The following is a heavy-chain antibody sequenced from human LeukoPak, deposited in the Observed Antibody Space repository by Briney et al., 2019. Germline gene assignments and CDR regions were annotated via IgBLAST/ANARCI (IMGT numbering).Heavy chain of an antibody. V-gene: IGHV4-4*07. Sequence: PSETLSLTCTVSGGSISSYYWSWIRQPAGKGLEWIGRIYTSGSTNYNPSLKSRVTMSVDTSKNQFSLKLSSVTAADTAVYYCARVRGRADGYTTPYYFDYWGQGTLVTVSS. CDR2: IYTSGST. J-gene: IGHJ4*02. CDR3: ARVRGRADGYTTPYYFDY. CDR1: GGSISSYY. D-gene: IGHD5-12*01.